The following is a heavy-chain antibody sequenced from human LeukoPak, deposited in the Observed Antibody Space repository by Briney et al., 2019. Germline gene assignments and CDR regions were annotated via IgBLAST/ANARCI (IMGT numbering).Heavy chain of an antibody. CDR3: ARGFRSAVAV. CDR1: EFTFSNHC. CDR2: INSDESST. D-gene: IGHD3-10*01. Sequence: GGSLRLSCAASEFTFSNHCMHWVRHAPGKGLMWVSHINSDESSTTYADSVKGRFTISRDKARNTLYLQMNSLRAEDTAVYYCARGFRSAVAVWGQGTTVIVSS. J-gene: IGHJ6*02. V-gene: IGHV3-74*01.